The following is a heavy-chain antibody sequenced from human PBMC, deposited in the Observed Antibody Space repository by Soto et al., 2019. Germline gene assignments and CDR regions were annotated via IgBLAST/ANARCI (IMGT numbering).Heavy chain of an antibody. Sequence: QVQLVESGGGVVQPGRSLRLSCAASGFTFSSYAMHWVRQAPGKGLEWVAVISYDGSNKYYADSVKGRFTISRDNSKNTLYLQMNSLRAEDTAVYYCARDNLPTWRQLWVDYWGQGTLVTVSS. V-gene: IGHV3-30-3*01. CDR2: ISYDGSNK. CDR1: GFTFSSYA. J-gene: IGHJ4*02. CDR3: ARDNLPTWRQLWVDY. D-gene: IGHD5-18*01.